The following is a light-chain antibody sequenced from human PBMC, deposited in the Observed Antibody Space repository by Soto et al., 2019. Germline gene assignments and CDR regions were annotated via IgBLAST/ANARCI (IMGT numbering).Light chain of an antibody. Sequence: EIVLTQSPDTLYLSPGEGATLSCRASQRVNSSYLAWYQQKPGQAPRLLISGASDRATGVPSRISGSGYGTDFTLTISRLEPEDFAVYYCQQYVNSPVTFGQRTKLQIK. J-gene: IGKJ2*01. CDR3: QQYVNSPVT. V-gene: IGKV3-20*01. CDR2: GAS. CDR1: QRVNSSY.